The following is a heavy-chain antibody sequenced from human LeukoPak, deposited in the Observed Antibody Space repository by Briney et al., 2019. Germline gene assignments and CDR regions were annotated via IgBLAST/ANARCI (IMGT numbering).Heavy chain of an antibody. Sequence: SQTLSLTCTVSGGSISSGGYYWSWIRQHPGKGLEWIGYIYYSGSTYYNPSLKSRVTISVDTSKNQFSLKLSSVTAADTAVYYCARGSSSWYYFDYWGQGTLVTVPS. CDR2: IYYSGST. CDR3: ARGSSSWYYFDY. CDR1: GGSISSGGYY. D-gene: IGHD6-13*01. J-gene: IGHJ4*02. V-gene: IGHV4-31*03.